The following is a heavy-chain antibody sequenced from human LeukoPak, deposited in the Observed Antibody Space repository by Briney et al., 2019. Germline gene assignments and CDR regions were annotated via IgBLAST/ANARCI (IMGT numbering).Heavy chain of an antibody. V-gene: IGHV4-39*07. Sequence: PSETLSLTCTVSGGSISSSSYYWGWIRQPPGNGLEWIGSIYYSGSTYYNPSLKSRVTISVDTSKNHFSLKLSSVTAADTAVYYCARAGIGHGEYFQHWGQGTLVTVSS. CDR2: IYYSGST. J-gene: IGHJ1*01. CDR3: ARAGIGHGEYFQH. D-gene: IGHD1-1*01. CDR1: GGSISSSSYY.